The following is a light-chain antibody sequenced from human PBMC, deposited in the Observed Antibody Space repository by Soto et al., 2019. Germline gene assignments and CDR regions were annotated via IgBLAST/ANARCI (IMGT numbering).Light chain of an antibody. CDR1: QSFSSN. J-gene: IGKJ1*01. V-gene: IGKV3-20*01. Sequence: EIVMTQSPATLSVSPGERATLSCRASQSFSSNLAWYQQKPCQAPRLLIYAASNRATGIPDRFSGSGSGTDFTLTISRLEPEDFAVYYCQQSGSSPPTFGQGTKVDIK. CDR2: AAS. CDR3: QQSGSSPPT.